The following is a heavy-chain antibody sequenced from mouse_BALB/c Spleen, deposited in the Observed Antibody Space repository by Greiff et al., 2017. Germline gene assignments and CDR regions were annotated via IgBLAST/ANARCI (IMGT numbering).Heavy chain of an antibody. CDR3: ARLGYYGSSPCYFDV. CDR2: ISSGGSYT. D-gene: IGHD1-1*01. CDR1: GFTFSSYG. J-gene: IGHJ1*01. Sequence: EVKLEESGGDLVKPGGSLKLSCAASGFTFSSYGMSWVRQTPDKRLEWVATISSGGSYTYYPDSVKGRFTISRDNAKNTLYLQMSSLKSEDTAMYYCARLGYYGSSPCYFDVWGAGTTVTVSS. V-gene: IGHV5-6*02.